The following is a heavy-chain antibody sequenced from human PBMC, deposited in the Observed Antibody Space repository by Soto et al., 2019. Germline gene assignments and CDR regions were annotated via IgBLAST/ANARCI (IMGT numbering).Heavy chain of an antibody. CDR1: GGSVSSGSYY. Sequence: PSETLSLTCTDSGGSVSSGSYYWSWIRQPPGKGLEWIGYIYYSGSTNYNPSLRSRVTISVDTSKNQFSLKLSSVTAADTAVYYCARVMTTVKLYSEYYFDYRGQGTLVTVSS. CDR2: IYYSGST. CDR3: ARVMTTVKLYSEYYFDY. D-gene: IGHD4-17*01. J-gene: IGHJ4*02. V-gene: IGHV4-61*01.